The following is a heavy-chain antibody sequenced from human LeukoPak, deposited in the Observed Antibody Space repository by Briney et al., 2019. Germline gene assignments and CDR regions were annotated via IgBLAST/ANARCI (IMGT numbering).Heavy chain of an antibody. V-gene: IGHV4-4*09. D-gene: IGHD3-3*01. J-gene: IGHJ4*02. CDR2: IYTSGST. CDR1: GGSISSYY. CDR3: GRTPYCGVVIYFYY. Sequence: PSETLSLTCTVSGGSISSYYWSWIRQPPGKGLEWIGYIYTSGSTNYNPSLKSRVTISVDTSKNQFSLKLSSVTAADTAVYYCGRTPYCGVVIYFYYWGQGTLDSDPS.